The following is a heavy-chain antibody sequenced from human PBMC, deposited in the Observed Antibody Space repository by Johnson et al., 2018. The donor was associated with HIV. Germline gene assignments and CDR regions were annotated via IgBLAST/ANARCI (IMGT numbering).Heavy chain of an antibody. CDR2: ISYDGSNK. J-gene: IGHJ3*01. Sequence: QVQLVESGGGVVQPGRSLRLSCAASGFTFSTYAMHWVRQAPGKGLEWVAAISYDGSNKYYADSVKGRFTISRDNSKNSLYLQMNSLRAEDTAVYYCARGVSSGYYSNAFDVWGQGTMATVSS. D-gene: IGHD3-22*01. V-gene: IGHV3-30*04. CDR1: GFTFSTYA. CDR3: ARGVSSGYYSNAFDV.